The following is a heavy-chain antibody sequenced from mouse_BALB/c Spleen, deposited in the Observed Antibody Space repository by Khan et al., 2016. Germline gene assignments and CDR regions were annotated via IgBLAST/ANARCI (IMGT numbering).Heavy chain of an antibody. J-gene: IGHJ3*01. V-gene: IGHV3-2*02. CDR3: ARGGVFAY. CDR1: GYSITSDYA. Sequence: EVQLQESGPGLVKPSQSLSLTCTVTGYSITSDYAWNWIRQFPGNKPEWMGYISYSGSTSYNPSLKSRISITRDTSKNQFFLQLNSVTTEDTATYYCARGGVFAYWGQGTLVTVSA. CDR2: ISYSGST.